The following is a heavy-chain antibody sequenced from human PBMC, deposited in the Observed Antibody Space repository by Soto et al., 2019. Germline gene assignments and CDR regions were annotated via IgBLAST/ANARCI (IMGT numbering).Heavy chain of an antibody. J-gene: IGHJ6*02. D-gene: IGHD3-22*01. CDR2: ILYSGDT. CDR3: ARQGRNTKIVILRHYATDF. V-gene: IGHV4-39*01. Sequence: SETLSLTCSVSSGSISSNSYLWGWIRQPPGKGLEWIGAILYSGDTYYSESLKSRVTMSVDTAKNQFSLKLNSVTAADTAVYYCARQGRNTKIVILRHYATDFWGQGTGVTSP. CDR1: SGSISSNSYL.